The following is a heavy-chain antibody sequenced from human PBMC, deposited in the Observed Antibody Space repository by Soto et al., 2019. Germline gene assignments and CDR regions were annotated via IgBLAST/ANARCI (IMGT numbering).Heavy chain of an antibody. Sequence: QAQLVESVGGVVHPGRSLRLSCAASGFTFKLYALHWVRQAPVKGLEWVAVISFVGDKKYYGDSVKGRFTISRDNFNKTLFLQMNNLRVEDAGLYFCAREDDYGYRYINYGLDVWGQGTTVTVSS. CDR2: ISFVGDKK. CDR1: GFTFKLYA. D-gene: IGHD4-17*01. J-gene: IGHJ6*02. CDR3: AREDDYGYRYINYGLDV. V-gene: IGHV3-30-3*01.